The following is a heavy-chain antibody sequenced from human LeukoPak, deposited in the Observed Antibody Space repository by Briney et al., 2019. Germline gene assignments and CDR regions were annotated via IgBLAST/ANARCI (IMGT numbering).Heavy chain of an antibody. V-gene: IGHV3-23*01. D-gene: IGHD3-22*01. CDR2: ISGSGGST. CDR1: GFTFSSYA. Sequence: GGSLRLSCAASGFTFSSYAMSWVRQAPGKGLEWVSAISGSGGSTYYADSVKGRFTISRDNSKNTLYLQTNSLRAEDTAVYYCAKSPAADYYDSSGYYYEAFMDYWGQGTLVTVSS. J-gene: IGHJ4*02. CDR3: AKSPAADYYDSSGYYYEAFMDY.